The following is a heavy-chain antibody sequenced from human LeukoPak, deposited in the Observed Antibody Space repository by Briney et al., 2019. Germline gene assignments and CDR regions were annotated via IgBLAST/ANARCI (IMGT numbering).Heavy chain of an antibody. CDR2: INHRGST. CDR3: GRGRRYQRGSGSYLRDPYYYYGMDV. J-gene: IGHJ6*02. D-gene: IGHD3-10*01. Sequence: SETLSLTRAVYGGSFSGYYWSWIRQPPGKGLEWIGEINHRGSTNHNPSLKRRGTISVDTSKNHFFLKLNAVTAGETAVYYCGRGRRYQRGSGSYLRDPYYYYGMDVWGQGTTVTVSS. CDR1: GGSFSGYY. V-gene: IGHV4-34*01.